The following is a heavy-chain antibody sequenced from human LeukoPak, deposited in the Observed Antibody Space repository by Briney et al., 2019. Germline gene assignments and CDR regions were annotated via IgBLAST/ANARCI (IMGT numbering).Heavy chain of an antibody. CDR1: GGSISSSNW. D-gene: IGHD6-19*01. Sequence: PSETLSLTCAVSGGSISSSNWWSWVRLPPGKGLEWIGEIYHSGSTNYNPSLKSRVTISVDKSKNQFSLKLSSVTAADTAVYYCARTQWRREYYFDYWGQGTLVTVSS. V-gene: IGHV4-4*02. J-gene: IGHJ4*02. CDR3: ARTQWRREYYFDY. CDR2: IYHSGST.